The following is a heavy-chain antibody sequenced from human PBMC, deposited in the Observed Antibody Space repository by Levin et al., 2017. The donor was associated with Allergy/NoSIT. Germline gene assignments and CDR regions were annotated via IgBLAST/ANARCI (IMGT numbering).Heavy chain of an antibody. CDR1: GGSISSGGYS. Sequence: SETLSLTCAVSGGSISSGGYSWSWIRQPPGKGLEWIGYTYHSGSTYYNPSLKSRVTISVDRSKNQFSLKLSSVTAADTAVYYCARVTGGSDAFDIWGQGTMVTVSS. CDR3: ARVTGGSDAFDI. J-gene: IGHJ3*02. CDR2: TYHSGST. V-gene: IGHV4-30-2*01. D-gene: IGHD3-16*01.